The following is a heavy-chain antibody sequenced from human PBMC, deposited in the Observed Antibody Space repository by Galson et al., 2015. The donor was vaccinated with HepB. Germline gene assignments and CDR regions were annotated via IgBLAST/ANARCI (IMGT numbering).Heavy chain of an antibody. Sequence: SLRLSCAASGFTFSSYGMHWVRQAPGKGLEWVAVIWYDGSNKYYADSVKGRFTISRDNSKNTLYLQMNSLRAEDTAVYYCARDPYVFGEFGLDYWGQGTLVTVSS. CDR1: GFTFSSYG. CDR2: IWYDGSNK. D-gene: IGHD3-10*02. V-gene: IGHV3-33*01. J-gene: IGHJ4*02. CDR3: ARDPYVFGEFGLDY.